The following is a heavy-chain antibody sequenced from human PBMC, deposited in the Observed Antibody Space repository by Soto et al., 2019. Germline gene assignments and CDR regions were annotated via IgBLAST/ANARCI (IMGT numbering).Heavy chain of an antibody. CDR3: AKDKLGYSGSYYVTFDY. CDR2: ISGSGGST. CDR1: GFTFSSYA. J-gene: IGHJ4*02. D-gene: IGHD1-26*01. Sequence: GGSLRLSCAASGFTFSSYAMSWVRQAPGKGLEWVSAISGSGGSTYYADSVKGRFTISRDNSKNTLYLQMNSLRAEDTAVYYCAKDKLGYSGSYYVTFDYWGQGTLVTVSS. V-gene: IGHV3-23*01.